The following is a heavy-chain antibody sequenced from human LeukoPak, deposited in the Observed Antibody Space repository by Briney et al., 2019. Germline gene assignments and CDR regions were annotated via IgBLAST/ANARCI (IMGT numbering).Heavy chain of an antibody. V-gene: IGHV1-2*02. CDR2: INPNSGGT. J-gene: IGHJ4*02. CDR1: GHTFTGYY. Sequence: ASVKVSCKASGHTFTGYYMHWVRQAPGQGLEWMGWINPNSGGTNYAQKFQGRVTMTRDTSISTAYMELSRLRSDDTAVYYCARGSIAAAGTGSGRVVVTALYWGQGTLVTVSS. D-gene: IGHD6-13*01. CDR3: ARGSIAAAGTGSGRVVVTALY.